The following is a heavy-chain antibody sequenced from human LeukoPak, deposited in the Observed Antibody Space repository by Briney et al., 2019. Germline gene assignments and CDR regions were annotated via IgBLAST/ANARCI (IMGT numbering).Heavy chain of an antibody. CDR1: GFTFSSYG. D-gene: IGHD4-17*01. CDR2: ISYDGSNK. J-gene: IGHJ4*02. Sequence: GGSLRLSCAASGFTFSSYGMHWVRQAPGKGLEWVAVISYDGSNKYYADSVKGRFTISRDNSKNTLYLQMNSLRAEDTAVYYCAREKDDYAHFDYWGQGTLVTVSS. V-gene: IGHV3-30*03. CDR3: AREKDDYAHFDY.